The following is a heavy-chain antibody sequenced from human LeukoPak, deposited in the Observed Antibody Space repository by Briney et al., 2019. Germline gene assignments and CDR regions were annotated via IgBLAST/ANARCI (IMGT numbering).Heavy chain of an antibody. J-gene: IGHJ4*02. CDR3: AKLARYGDSDY. CDR2: ISGSGGST. V-gene: IGHV3-23*01. D-gene: IGHD4-17*01. Sequence: GESLKISCAASGFTFSSYAMSWVRQAPGKGLEWVSAISGSGGSTYYADSVKGRFTISRDNSKNTLYLQMNSLRAEDTAVYYCAKLARYGDSDYWGQGTLVTVSS. CDR1: GFTFSSYA.